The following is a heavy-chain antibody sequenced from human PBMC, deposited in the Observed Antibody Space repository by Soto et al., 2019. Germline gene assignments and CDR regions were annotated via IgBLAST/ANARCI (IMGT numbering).Heavy chain of an antibody. CDR2: MRANSGDT. Sequence: QVQLVQSGAEVKKPGASVKVSCKPSGDTFTNFDLNWVRQAAGRGLEWLGWMRANSGDTGHAQKFRGRVSITRDTSMSTAYMELSSLRADDAAVYYCARYIHGQGFKVCGHGTLVIVSS. V-gene: IGHV1-8*01. D-gene: IGHD2-15*01. J-gene: IGHJ4*01. CDR3: ARYIHGQGFKV. CDR1: GDTFTNFD.